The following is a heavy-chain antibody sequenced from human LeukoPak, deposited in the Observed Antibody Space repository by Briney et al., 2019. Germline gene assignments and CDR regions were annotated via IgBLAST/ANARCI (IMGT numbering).Heavy chain of an antibody. CDR1: GYTFTSYA. CDR2: INPNSGGT. D-gene: IGHD6-13*01. Sequence: ASVKVSCKASGYTFTSYAMNWVRQAPGQGLEWMGWINPNSGGTNYAQKFQGRVTMTRDTSISTAYMELSRLRSDDTAVYYCARGAAAGNHYWGQGTLVTVSS. V-gene: IGHV1-2*02. J-gene: IGHJ4*02. CDR3: ARGAAAGNHY.